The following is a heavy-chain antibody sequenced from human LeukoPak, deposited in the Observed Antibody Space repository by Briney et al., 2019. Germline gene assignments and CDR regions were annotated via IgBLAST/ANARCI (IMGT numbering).Heavy chain of an antibody. V-gene: IGHV3-15*01. J-gene: IGHJ4*02. CDR3: TTVSLPMVRGVVMSSGYFDY. CDR1: GFTFSNSW. CDR2: IKSKTDGGKT. Sequence: GGSLRLSCAASGFTFSNSWMSWVRQAPGKGLEWVGRIKSKTDGGKTDDAAPVKGRFTISRDDSKNTLYLQMNSLKTEDTAVYYCTTVSLPMVRGVVMSSGYFDYWGQGTLVTVSS. D-gene: IGHD3-10*01.